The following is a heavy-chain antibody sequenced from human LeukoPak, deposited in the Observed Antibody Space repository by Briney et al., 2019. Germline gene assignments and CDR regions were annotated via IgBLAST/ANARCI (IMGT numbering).Heavy chain of an antibody. CDR1: GGSISSYY. J-gene: IGHJ4*02. CDR3: ARDLIQLRFFDY. D-gene: IGHD5-12*01. CDR2: IYYSGST. V-gene: IGHV4-59*01. Sequence: PSETLSLTCTVSGGSISSYYWSWIRQPPGKGLEWIGYIYYSGSTNYNPSLKSRVTISVDTSKNQFSLKLSSVTAADTAVYYCARDLIQLRFFDYWGQGTLVTVSS.